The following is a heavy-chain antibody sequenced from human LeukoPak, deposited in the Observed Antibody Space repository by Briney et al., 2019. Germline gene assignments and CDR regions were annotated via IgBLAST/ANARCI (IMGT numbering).Heavy chain of an antibody. D-gene: IGHD3-10*01. CDR2: INSDGSIT. Sequence: PGGSLRLSCAASGFTFSNYWMDWVREAPGKGLVWVSRINSDGSITTYADSVKGRFTISRDNAKNTLYLQMNSLRAEDTAVYYCARDLSPVVRASPMGYWGQGTPVTVSS. CDR3: ARDLSPVVRASPMGY. V-gene: IGHV3-74*01. J-gene: IGHJ4*02. CDR1: GFTFSNYW.